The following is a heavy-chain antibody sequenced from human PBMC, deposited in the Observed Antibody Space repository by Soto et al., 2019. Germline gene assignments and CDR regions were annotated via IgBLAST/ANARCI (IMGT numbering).Heavy chain of an antibody. J-gene: IGHJ4*02. D-gene: IGHD7-27*01. CDR2: IYYSGST. Sequence: SETLSLTCTVSGGSISSYYWSWIRQPPGKGLEWIGYIYYSGSTNYNPSLKSQVTISVDTSKNQFSLKLSSVTAADTAVYYCARRWGTYFDYWGQGTLVTVSS. CDR3: ARRWGTYFDY. V-gene: IGHV4-59*01. CDR1: GGSISSYY.